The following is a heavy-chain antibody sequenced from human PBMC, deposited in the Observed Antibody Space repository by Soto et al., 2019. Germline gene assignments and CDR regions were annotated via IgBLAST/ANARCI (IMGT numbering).Heavy chain of an antibody. J-gene: IGHJ4*01. Sequence: QVQLQESGPGLVKPSETLSLTCTVSGDSMSGSFWGWVRRPPGKGLEWIGYMYSSGNTNYNPSLKSRVTVSADSSKNQFSLNLSSVTAADTAVYYCARVRHLRDYYDSSGYLIVPQVYLDYWGHGTLVTVSS. V-gene: IGHV4-59*01. CDR1: GDSMSGSF. CDR2: MYSSGNT. CDR3: ARVRHLRDYYDSSGYLIVPQVYLDY. D-gene: IGHD3-22*01.